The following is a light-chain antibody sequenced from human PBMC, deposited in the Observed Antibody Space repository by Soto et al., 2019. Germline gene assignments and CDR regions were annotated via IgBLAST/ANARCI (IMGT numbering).Light chain of an antibody. CDR1: QSISSW. CDR3: QQYNSYSPT. CDR2: DAS. Sequence: IHMTQSPSTLSASVGDRVTITCRASQSISSWLAWYQQKPGKAPKLLIYDASSLESGVPSRFSGSGSGTEFTLTISSLQTADFATYYCQQYNSYSPTFGQGTKVDIK. V-gene: IGKV1-5*01. J-gene: IGKJ1*01.